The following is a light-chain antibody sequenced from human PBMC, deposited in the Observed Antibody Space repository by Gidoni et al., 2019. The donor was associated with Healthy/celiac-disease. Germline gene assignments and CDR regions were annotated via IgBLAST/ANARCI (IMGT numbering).Light chain of an antibody. CDR3: QQSYSTPQT. Sequence: DIQMTQSPSSLSASVGDRVTITCRASQSISSYLNCYQQKPGKAPKLLIYAASSLQSGVPSRFSGSGSGTDFTLTISSLQPEDFATYYCQQSYSTPQTFAQGTKVEIK. CDR1: QSISSY. J-gene: IGKJ1*01. CDR2: AAS. V-gene: IGKV1-39*01.